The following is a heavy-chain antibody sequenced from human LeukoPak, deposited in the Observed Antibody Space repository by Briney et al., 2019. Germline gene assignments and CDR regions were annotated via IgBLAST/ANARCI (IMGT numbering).Heavy chain of an antibody. Sequence: SVKVSCKASGYTFTTYYISWVRQAPGQGLEWMGRIIPILGIANYAQKFQGRVTITADKSTSTAYMELSSLRSEDTAVYYCARVRYGSGYDAFDIWGQGTMVTVSS. V-gene: IGHV1-69*04. CDR3: ARVRYGSGYDAFDI. CDR1: GYTFTTYY. D-gene: IGHD3-10*01. J-gene: IGHJ3*02. CDR2: IIPILGIA.